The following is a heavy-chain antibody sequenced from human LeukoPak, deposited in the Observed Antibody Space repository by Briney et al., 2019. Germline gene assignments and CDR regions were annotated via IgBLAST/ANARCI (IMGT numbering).Heavy chain of an antibody. CDR2: IYSGGNT. CDR1: GFTVSNNY. V-gene: IGHV3-53*01. D-gene: IGHD5-18*01. J-gene: IGHJ4*02. Sequence: GGSLRLSCAVSGFTVSNNYMSWVRQAPGKGLEWVSIIYSGGNTYYADSVRGRFTISRDNSKNTLYLQMNSVRVEDTAVYHCARRGDGYGSPFDYWRQGTLVTVSS. CDR3: ARRGDGYGSPFDY.